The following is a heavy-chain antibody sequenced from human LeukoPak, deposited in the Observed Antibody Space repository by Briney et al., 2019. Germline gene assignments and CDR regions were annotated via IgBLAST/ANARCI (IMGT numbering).Heavy chain of an antibody. J-gene: IGHJ4*02. Sequence: PSETRSLTCAVYGGSFSGYYWSWIRQPPGKGLEWIGEINHSGSTNYNPSLKSRVTISVDTSKNQFSLKLSSVTAADTAVYYCARLTLTGSLNWGQGTLVTVSS. CDR2: INHSGST. D-gene: IGHD7-27*01. CDR3: ARLTLTGSLN. CDR1: GGSFSGYY. V-gene: IGHV4-34*01.